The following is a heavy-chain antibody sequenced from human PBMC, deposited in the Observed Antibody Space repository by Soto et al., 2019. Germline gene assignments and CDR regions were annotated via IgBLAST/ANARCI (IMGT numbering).Heavy chain of an antibody. CDR2: IIPIFGTA. Sequence: QVQLVQSGAEVKKPGSSVKVSCKASGGTFSSYAISWVRQAPGQGLEWMGGIIPIFGTANYAQKFQGRVTITADESTSTAYMELSSLRSKDTAVYYCLGLWMVTADYYYGMDVWGQGTTVTVSS. V-gene: IGHV1-69*12. CDR1: GGTFSSYA. J-gene: IGHJ6*02. CDR3: LGLWMVTADYYYGMDV. D-gene: IGHD2-21*02.